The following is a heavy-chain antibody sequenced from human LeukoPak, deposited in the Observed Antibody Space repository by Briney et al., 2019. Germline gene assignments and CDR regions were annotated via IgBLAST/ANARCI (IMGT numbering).Heavy chain of an antibody. V-gene: IGHV4-34*01. CDR3: ARGADGYCSGGSCYTSRYFDL. J-gene: IGHJ2*01. CDR1: GGSFSGYD. CDR2: ITHSGST. Sequence: SETLSLTCAVYGGSFSGYDWSWIRQPPGKGLEWIGEITHSGSTNYNPSLKSRVTISVDTSKNQFSLKLSSVTAADTAVYYCARGADGYCSGGSCYTSRYFDLWGRGTLVTVSS. D-gene: IGHD2-15*01.